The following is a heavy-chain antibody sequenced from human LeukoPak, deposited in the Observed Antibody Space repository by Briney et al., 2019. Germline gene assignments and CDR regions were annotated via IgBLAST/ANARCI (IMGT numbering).Heavy chain of an antibody. V-gene: IGHV4-39*01. CDR3: ARLYCSTNSCFPGDY. Sequence: PSETLSLTCTVSGGSVTTTSYYWAWIRQPPGKELEWIGSIYHSGKTYYNPSLKSRVTLSIDTSKYQFSLMVNSVTAADTAAYYCARLYCSTNSCFPGDYWGQGILVTVSS. CDR1: GGSVTTTSYY. D-gene: IGHD2-2*01. J-gene: IGHJ4*02. CDR2: IYHSGKT.